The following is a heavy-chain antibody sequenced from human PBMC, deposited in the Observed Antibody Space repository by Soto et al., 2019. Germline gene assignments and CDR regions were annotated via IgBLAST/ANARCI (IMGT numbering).Heavy chain of an antibody. CDR1: GFTFSDYW. D-gene: IGHD7-27*01. CDR3: ARGGNWGFDYFDY. J-gene: IGHJ4*02. CDR2: IKQDGSEK. Sequence: EVQLVESGGGFVQPGGSLRLSCAASGFTFSDYWVTWVRQAPGKGLEWVANIKQDGSEKYYVDSVKGRFTISRDNAKNSLSLQMHSLRAEDTAVYYWARGGNWGFDYFDYWGQGTLVTVSS. V-gene: IGHV3-7*05.